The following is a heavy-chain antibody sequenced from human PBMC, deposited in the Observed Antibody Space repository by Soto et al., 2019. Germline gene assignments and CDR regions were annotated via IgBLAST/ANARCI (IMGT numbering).Heavy chain of an antibody. V-gene: IGHV1-2*04. CDR3: GRSAVQQLAGGDWFDP. CDR2: INPNSGGT. D-gene: IGHD6-6*01. Sequence: QVRLVQSGAEVKKPGASVKVSCKASGYTFTGYYMHWVRQAPGQGLEWMGWINPNSGGTNYAQKFERWVTMPRDTSSSAAYMELSRRRADDRAVYYGGRSAVQQLAGGDWFDPWGQGTLVTVSS. J-gene: IGHJ5*02. CDR1: GYTFTGYY.